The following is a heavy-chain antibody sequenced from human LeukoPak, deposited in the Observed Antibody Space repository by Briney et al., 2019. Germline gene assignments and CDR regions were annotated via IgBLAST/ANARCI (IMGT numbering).Heavy chain of an antibody. D-gene: IGHD5-12*01. J-gene: IGHJ4*02. CDR2: IYYSGST. CDR1: GGSISSSSYY. V-gene: IGHV4-39*01. CDR3: AGGFLVCLDY. Sequence: TSETLSLTCTVSGGSISSSSYYWGWIRQPPGKGLEWIGGIYYSGSTYYNPSLKSRVTMSVDTSKNQFSLKLSSVTAADTAVYYCAGGFLVCLDYWGQGTLVTVSS.